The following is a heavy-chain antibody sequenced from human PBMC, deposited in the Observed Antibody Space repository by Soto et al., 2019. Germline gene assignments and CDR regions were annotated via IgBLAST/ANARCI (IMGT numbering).Heavy chain of an antibody. CDR1: GGSFSGYY. CDR2: INHIGST. CDR3: ARGRARGAARPSGNWFDP. J-gene: IGHJ5*02. D-gene: IGHD6-6*01. Sequence: QVQLQQWGAGLLKPSETLSLTCAVYGGSFSGYYWSWIRQPPGQGLAWIGEINHIGSTNYNPSLKGRLPILVDASKHQFSLKLSSVTAADTAVYYCARGRARGAARPSGNWFDPWGKGSLVTVS. V-gene: IGHV4-34*01.